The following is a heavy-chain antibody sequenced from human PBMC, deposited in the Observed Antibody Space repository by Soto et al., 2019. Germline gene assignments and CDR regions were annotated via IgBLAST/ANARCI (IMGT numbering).Heavy chain of an antibody. J-gene: IGHJ5*02. CDR2: IYYSGST. Sequence: SETLSLTCTVSGGSISSSSYYWGWIRQPPGKGLEWIGSIYYSGSTYYNPSLKSRVTISVDTSKNQFSLKLSSVTAADTAVYYCARQIKRIMITFGGVIAEKNWFDPWGQGTLVTVSS. D-gene: IGHD3-16*02. CDR1: GGSISSSSYY. V-gene: IGHV4-39*01. CDR3: ARQIKRIMITFGGVIAEKNWFDP.